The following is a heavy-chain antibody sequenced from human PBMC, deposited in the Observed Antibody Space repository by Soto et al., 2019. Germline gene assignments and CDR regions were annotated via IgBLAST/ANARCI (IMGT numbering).Heavy chain of an antibody. CDR3: ARTMIVVVITTPFDY. D-gene: IGHD3-22*01. CDR1: GFTFSSYA. V-gene: IGHV3-23*01. Sequence: GGSLRLSCAASGFTFSSYAVSWVRQAPGKGLEWVSAISGSGGSTYYADSVKGRFTISRDNSKNTLYLQMNSLRAEDTAVYYCARTMIVVVITTPFDYWGQGTLVTVSS. CDR2: ISGSGGST. J-gene: IGHJ4*02.